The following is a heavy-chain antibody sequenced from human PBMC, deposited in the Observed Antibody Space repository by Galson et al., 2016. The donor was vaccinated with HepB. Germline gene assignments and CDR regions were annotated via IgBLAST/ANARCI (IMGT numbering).Heavy chain of an antibody. J-gene: IGHJ1*01. D-gene: IGHD6-6*01. Sequence: SETLSLTCSFSGGSISNKSWSWIRQPPGKPLEWIGSIYYSGSTDYNPSLKSRATISLDTSKNQFSLQLTSVTAADTAVYYCAGKEDNKYTEYFQHWGQGTLVPVGS. V-gene: IGHV4-59*01. CDR2: IYYSGST. CDR1: GGSISNKS. CDR3: AGKEDNKYTEYFQH.